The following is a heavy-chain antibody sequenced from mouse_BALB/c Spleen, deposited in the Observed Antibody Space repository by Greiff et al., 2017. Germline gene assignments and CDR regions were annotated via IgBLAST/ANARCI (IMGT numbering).Heavy chain of an antibody. CDR2: IWAGGST. CDR1: GFSLTSYG. CDR3: ARDGNYVHYYAMDY. J-gene: IGHJ4*01. Sequence: VQLQESGPGLVAPSQSLSITCTVSGFSLTSYGVHWVRQPPGKGLEWLGVIWAGGSTNYNSALMSRLSISKDNSKSQVFLKMNSLQTDDTAMYYCARDGNYVHYYAMDYWGQGTSVTVSS. D-gene: IGHD2-1*01. V-gene: IGHV2-9*02.